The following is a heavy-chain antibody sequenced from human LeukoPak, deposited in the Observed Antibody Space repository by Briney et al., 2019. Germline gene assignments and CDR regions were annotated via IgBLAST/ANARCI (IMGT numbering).Heavy chain of an antibody. CDR2: ISSSGSTI. J-gene: IGHJ4*02. D-gene: IGHD3-10*01. Sequence: GSLRLSCAASGFTFSNAWMSWVRQAPGKGLEWVSYISSSGSTIYYADSVKGRFTISRDNAKNSLYLQMNSLRAEDTAVYYCARDSALYYYGSGSYWGGFDYWGQGTLVTVSS. V-gene: IGHV3-11*01. CDR3: ARDSALYYYGSGSYWGGFDY. CDR1: GFTFSNAW.